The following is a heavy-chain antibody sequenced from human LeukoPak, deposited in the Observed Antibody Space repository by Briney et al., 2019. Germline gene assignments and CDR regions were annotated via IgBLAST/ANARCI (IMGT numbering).Heavy chain of an antibody. D-gene: IGHD5-18*01. J-gene: IGHJ6*02. V-gene: IGHV4-39*01. CDR2: IYYSGST. CDR1: GGSISNNNYC. Sequence: SETLSLTCTVSGGSISNNNYCWGWIRQLPGKGLEWIGSIYYSGSTYHNPSLKSRVIMSVDMSKNQFSLQLSSVTAADTGIYYCARLPNTAMATPYYYGLDVWGQGTTVTVSS. CDR3: ARLPNTAMATPYYYGLDV.